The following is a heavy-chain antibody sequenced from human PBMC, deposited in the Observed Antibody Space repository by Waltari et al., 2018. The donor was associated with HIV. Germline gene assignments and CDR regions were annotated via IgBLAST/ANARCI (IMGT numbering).Heavy chain of an antibody. D-gene: IGHD3-16*02. CDR3: ARGIVLSRVVTVALAMDV. CDR1: GFTFGRYC. Sequence: LPLVESGGGLVQPGGSLRLSCAGSGFTFGRYCRNWIHQAAGVGVEAVANTKKDGNEEDYPGSWKGIITTSRHNAQKGVDLEMRSLRSEETGVDYCARGIVLSRVVTVALAMDVWGQGTTVRVS. J-gene: IGHJ6*02. V-gene: IGHV3-7*04. CDR2: TKKDGNEE.